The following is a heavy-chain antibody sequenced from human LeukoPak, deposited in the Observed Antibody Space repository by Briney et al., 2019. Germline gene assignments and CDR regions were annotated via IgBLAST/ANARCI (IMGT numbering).Heavy chain of an antibody. CDR2: IKQDGSGK. CDR1: GFTFSTYW. D-gene: IGHD2-2*01. J-gene: IGHJ4*02. Sequence: GGSLRLSCAASGFTFSTYWMSWVRQAPGKGLEWVANIKQDGSGKYYVDPVKGRFTISRDNAKNSLFLQMNSLRAEDTAVYYCARVRCSSNSCFPDYWGQGTLVTVSS. CDR3: ARVRCSSNSCFPDY. V-gene: IGHV3-7*01.